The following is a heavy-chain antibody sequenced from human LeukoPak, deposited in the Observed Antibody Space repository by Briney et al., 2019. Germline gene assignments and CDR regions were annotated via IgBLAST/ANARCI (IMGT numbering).Heavy chain of an antibody. CDR2: IYSGGST. CDR1: GFTVSSNY. V-gene: IGHV3-53*01. Sequence: GGSLRLSCAASGFTVSSNYMSWVRQPPGKGLEWVSVIYSGGSTYYADSVKGRFTISRDNSKNTLYLQMNSLRAEDAAVYYCARGDSGPWGNWFDPWGQGTLVTVSS. D-gene: IGHD6-25*01. CDR3: ARGDSGPWGNWFDP. J-gene: IGHJ5*02.